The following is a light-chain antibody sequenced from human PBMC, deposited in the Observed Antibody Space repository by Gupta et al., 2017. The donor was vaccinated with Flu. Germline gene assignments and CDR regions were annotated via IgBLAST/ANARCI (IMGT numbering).Light chain of an antibody. CDR2: GAS. J-gene: IGKJ2*01. Sequence: EIVLTQSPGTLSLSPGERATLSCRASQSVSSSYLAWYQQKPGQAPRLLIYGASSRATGIPDRFSGSGFGTEXTLTISXREQEDFAGYYCQQYGSSPMHTYGXGTKLEIK. V-gene: IGKV3-20*01. CDR3: QQYGSSPMHT. CDR1: QSVSSSY.